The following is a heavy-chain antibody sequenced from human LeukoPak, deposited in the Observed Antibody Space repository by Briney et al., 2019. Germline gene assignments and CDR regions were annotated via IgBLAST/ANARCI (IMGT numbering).Heavy chain of an antibody. CDR3: ASGYFDFWSGSGNYHYYMDV. CDR1: GGSISSGSYY. V-gene: IGHV4-61*02. J-gene: IGHJ6*03. D-gene: IGHD3-3*01. Sequence: SETLSLTCTVSGGSISSGSYYWSWIRQPAGKGLEWIGRIYTSGSTNYNPSLKSRVTISVDTSKNQFSLKLSSVTAADTAVYYCASGYFDFWSGSGNYHYYMDVWGKGTTVTVSS. CDR2: IYTSGST.